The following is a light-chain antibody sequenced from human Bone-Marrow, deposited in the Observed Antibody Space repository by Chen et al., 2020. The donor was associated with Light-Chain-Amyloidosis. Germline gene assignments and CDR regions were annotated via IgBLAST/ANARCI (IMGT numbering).Light chain of an antibody. Sequence: SYVLTQPSSVSGAPGQTATIACGGNNIGSTSVHWYQQPPGQAPLLVVDDDRDRPSGIPGRLSGANSGNTATLTISRVEAGDEADYYWQVWDRSSDRPVFGGGTKLTVL. CDR2: DDR. CDR3: QVWDRSSDRPV. V-gene: IGLV3-21*02. CDR1: NIGSTS. J-gene: IGLJ3*02.